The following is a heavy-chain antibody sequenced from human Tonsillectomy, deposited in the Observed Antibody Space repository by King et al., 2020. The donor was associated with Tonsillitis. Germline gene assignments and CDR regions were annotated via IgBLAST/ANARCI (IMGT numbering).Heavy chain of an antibody. J-gene: IGHJ4*02. Sequence: VQLVQSGADVKKPGASVKVSCRASGYTFTDYYIHWVRQAPGQGLEWMGWVNPYSGGTNLAQNFQGRVTMTRDTSISTAYMEVSALRSDDTAVYYCARGRYCSGGSCYSHFDFWGQGTLVTVSS. V-gene: IGHV1-2*02. CDR2: VNPYSGGT. CDR3: ARGRYCSGGSCYSHFDF. D-gene: IGHD2-15*01. CDR1: GYTFTDYY.